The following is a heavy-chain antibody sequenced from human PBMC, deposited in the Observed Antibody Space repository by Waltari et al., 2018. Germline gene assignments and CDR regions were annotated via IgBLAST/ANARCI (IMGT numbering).Heavy chain of an antibody. CDR1: GFTFNTYW. D-gene: IGHD3-10*01. Sequence: EVQLVESGGGLVQPGGSLRLSCAASGFTFNTYWRKWIRQAPGKGLEWVANINPDGSQRCYVDSVKGRFTVSRDNAQNSLYLQMNNLRAEDTAVYYCTTLARGESGDYWGQGTLVTVSS. V-gene: IGHV3-7*01. CDR3: TTLARGESGDY. CDR2: INPDGSQR. J-gene: IGHJ4*02.